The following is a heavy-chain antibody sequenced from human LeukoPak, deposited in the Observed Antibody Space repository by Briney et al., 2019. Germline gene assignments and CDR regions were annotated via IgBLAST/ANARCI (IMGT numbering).Heavy chain of an antibody. Sequence: GGSLRLSCAASGFTFSSYGMHWVRQAPGKGLEWVAFIRYDGSNKYYADSVKGRFTISRDNSKNTLYLQMNSLRAEDTAVYYCAKDGVYYDILTGYYIPRTFDYWGQGTLVTVSS. D-gene: IGHD3-9*01. CDR2: IRYDGSNK. V-gene: IGHV3-30*02. J-gene: IGHJ4*02. CDR3: AKDGVYYDILTGYYIPRTFDY. CDR1: GFTFSSYG.